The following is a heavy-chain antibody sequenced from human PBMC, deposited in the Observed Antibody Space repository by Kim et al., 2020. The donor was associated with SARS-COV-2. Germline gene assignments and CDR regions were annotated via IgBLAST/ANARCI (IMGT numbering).Heavy chain of an antibody. CDR2: ISYSGST. Sequence: SETLSLTCTVSGGSISTYYWDWIRQSPQKGLEWIGFISYSGSTNYNPSLKSRVAISVDSSKNQFSLNLSSVTAADTAVYYCARGGVKQWLGCWGRGALVT. CDR1: GGSISTYY. D-gene: IGHD6-19*01. J-gene: IGHJ2*01. V-gene: IGHV4-59*13. CDR3: ARGGVKQWLGC.